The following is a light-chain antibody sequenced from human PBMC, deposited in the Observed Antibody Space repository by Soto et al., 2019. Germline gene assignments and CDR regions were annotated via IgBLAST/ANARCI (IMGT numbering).Light chain of an antibody. J-gene: IGKJ4*01. CDR2: SAS. V-gene: IGKV1-17*01. Sequence: DIQMTQSPSSLSASVGDRVTITCRASQDIRDDLGWYQQKPGKAPKRLIYSASSLLRGVPSRFSGSGSGTEFTLTISSLQPEDVATYYCLQHHTYSLTFGGGTKVEVK. CDR1: QDIRDD. CDR3: LQHHTYSLT.